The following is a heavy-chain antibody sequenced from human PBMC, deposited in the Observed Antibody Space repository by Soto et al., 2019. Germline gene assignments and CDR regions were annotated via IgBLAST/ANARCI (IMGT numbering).Heavy chain of an antibody. CDR1: GGSISSGDYY. V-gene: IGHV4-30-4*02. CDR2: IYFIGST. D-gene: IGHD6-13*01. CDR3: ARGESSSWDQTYYYYGMDV. J-gene: IGHJ6*02. Sequence: PSETLSLTCTVSGGSISSGDYYWSWIRQPPGKGLEWIGYIYFIGSTYYNPSLKSRVTISVDTSKNQFSLKLSSVTAADTAVYYCARGESSSWDQTYYYYGMDVWGQGTTVTVSS.